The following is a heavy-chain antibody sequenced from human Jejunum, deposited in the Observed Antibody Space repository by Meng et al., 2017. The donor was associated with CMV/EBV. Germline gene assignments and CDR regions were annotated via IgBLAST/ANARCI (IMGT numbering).Heavy chain of an antibody. D-gene: IGHD1-7*01. Sequence: TISGGSISSYYWSWIRQPPGKGLEWIGYIFYSRSTNYNPSLKSRVTISVDTSKNQFSLNLRSVTAADTAVYYCAGSYNWNYVSFDYWGLGTLVTAPQ. CDR2: IFYSRST. V-gene: IGHV4-59*01. CDR3: AGSYNWNYVSFDY. CDR1: GGSISSYY. J-gene: IGHJ4*02.